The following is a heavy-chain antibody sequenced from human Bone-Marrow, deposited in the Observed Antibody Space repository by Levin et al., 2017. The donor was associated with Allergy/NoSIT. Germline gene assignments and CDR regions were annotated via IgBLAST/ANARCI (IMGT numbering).Heavy chain of an antibody. CDR1: GYTFSDYH. D-gene: IGHD2/OR15-2a*01. CDR2: IDPDSGDA. Sequence: GESLKISCKTSGYTFSDYHIHWVRQAPGQGPEWLGRIDPDSGDAIYGHPFQGRVTLTTDTSTKTAYLSLAGMTSDDTAVYYCARRGARTYYNTNTNWLDPWGPGTLVIVSS. J-gene: IGHJ5*02. V-gene: IGHV1-2*06. CDR3: ARRGARTYYNTNTNWLDP.